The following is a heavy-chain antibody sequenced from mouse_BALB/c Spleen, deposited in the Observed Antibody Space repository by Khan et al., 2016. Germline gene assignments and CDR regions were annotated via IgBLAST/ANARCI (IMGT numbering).Heavy chain of an antibody. Sequence: QVQLQQPGAELVKPGASVKLSCKASGYTFTSYWMHWVQQRPGQGLEWIGEINPSNGRTNYNEKFKTKATLTVDKSSSTAYIQLSSLTSEDSAVYYCARYYEGFAYWGQGTLVTVSA. V-gene: IGHV1S81*02. J-gene: IGHJ3*01. CDR1: GYTFTSYW. CDR3: ARYYEGFAY. CDR2: INPSNGRT. D-gene: IGHD2-4*01.